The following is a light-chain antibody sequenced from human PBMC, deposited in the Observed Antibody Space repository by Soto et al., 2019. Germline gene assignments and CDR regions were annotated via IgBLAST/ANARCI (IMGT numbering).Light chain of an antibody. J-gene: IGLJ1*01. Sequence: QSVLTQPPSASGTPGQRVTISCSGSTSNIGNNTVNWFQQLPGTAPKLLIYGNNQRPSGVPDRFSGSKSGTSASLAISGLQSEDEADYYCAAWDGSLRAYVFGTGTKVTV. CDR3: AAWDGSLRAYV. CDR2: GNN. V-gene: IGLV1-44*01. CDR1: TSNIGNNT.